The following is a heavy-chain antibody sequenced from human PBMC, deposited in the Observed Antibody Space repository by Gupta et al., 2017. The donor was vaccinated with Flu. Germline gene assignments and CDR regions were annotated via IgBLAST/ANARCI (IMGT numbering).Heavy chain of an antibody. Sequence: QVQLAESGPGLVKPSETLFLTCTVSGGSITNYHWSWVRQPPGKGLEWIGYFHSSGSTSYNPSLKSRVSISSDGPKNQFYLKLSSVTAADTAVYYCARSESGNDSGDYWGQGALVTVSS. CDR1: GGSITNYH. D-gene: IGHD5-12*01. J-gene: IGHJ4*02. CDR3: ARSESGNDSGDY. CDR2: FHSSGST. V-gene: IGHV4-59*08.